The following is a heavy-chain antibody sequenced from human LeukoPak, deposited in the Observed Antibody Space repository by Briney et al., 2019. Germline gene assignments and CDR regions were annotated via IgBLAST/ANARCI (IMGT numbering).Heavy chain of an antibody. Sequence: ASVKVSCKASGYTFTGYYMHWVRQAPGQGLEWMGWINPNSGGTNYAQKFQGSVTMTRDTSISTAYMELSRLRSDDTAVYYCARVGHGFYGDYIDYWGQGTLVTVSS. V-gene: IGHV1-2*02. J-gene: IGHJ4*02. CDR1: GYTFTGYY. CDR2: INPNSGGT. D-gene: IGHD4-17*01. CDR3: ARVGHGFYGDYIDY.